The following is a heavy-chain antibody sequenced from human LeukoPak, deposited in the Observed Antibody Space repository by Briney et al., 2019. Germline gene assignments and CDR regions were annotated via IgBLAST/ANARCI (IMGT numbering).Heavy chain of an antibody. V-gene: IGHV3-23*01. D-gene: IGHD3-9*01. CDR3: AKGSHYDILTGYDY. CDR1: GFTFRSYA. CDR2: ISATGDST. J-gene: IGHJ4*02. Sequence: PWGSLRLSCAASGFTFRSYAMTWVRQAPGEGLEWASSISATGDSTYSADSVKGRFTISRDNSKNTLYLQMNSLRAEDTAVYYCAKGSHYDILTGYDYWGQGTLVTVSS.